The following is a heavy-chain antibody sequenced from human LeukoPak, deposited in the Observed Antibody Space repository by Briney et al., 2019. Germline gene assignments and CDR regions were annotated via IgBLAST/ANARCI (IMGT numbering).Heavy chain of an antibody. V-gene: IGHV3-48*01. CDR2: ISSSSSTI. CDR1: GFTFSSYW. J-gene: IGHJ4*02. Sequence: PGGSLRLSCAASGFTFSSYWMSWVRQAPGKGLEWVSYISSSSSTIYYADSVKGRFTISRDNAKNSLYLQMNSLRAEDTAVYYCARWYYYDSSGYYSNFDYWGQGTLVTVSS. D-gene: IGHD3-22*01. CDR3: ARWYYYDSSGYYSNFDY.